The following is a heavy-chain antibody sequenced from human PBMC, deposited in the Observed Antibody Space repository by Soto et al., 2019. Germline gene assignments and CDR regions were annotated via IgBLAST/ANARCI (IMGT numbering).Heavy chain of an antibody. D-gene: IGHD3-3*01. CDR1: GITIRTNH. J-gene: IGHJ4*02. Sequence: EVQLVEFGGGLVQRGGSLRLSCAASGITIRTNHMNWVRQAPGKGLEWVSVIYDGGTTHYADSVRGRFNISRDISKNTVYLQMNSLRPEDTALYYCVRAYDFWSGYYIVWGRGTLVTVSS. CDR3: VRAYDFWSGYYIV. V-gene: IGHV3-66*01. CDR2: IYDGGTT.